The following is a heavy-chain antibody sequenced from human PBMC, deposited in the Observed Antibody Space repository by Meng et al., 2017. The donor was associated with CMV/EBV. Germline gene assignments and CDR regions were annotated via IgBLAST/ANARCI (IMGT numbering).Heavy chain of an antibody. Sequence: GGSLKISCAASGFTFSSYSMNWVRQAPGKGLEWVSSISSSSSYIYYADSVKGRFTISRDNAKNSLYLQMNSLRAEDTAVYYCARVNIVVVPAAIDGSSFSYYGMDVWGQGTTVTVSS. CDR3: ARVNIVVVPAAIDGSSFSYYGMDV. V-gene: IGHV3-21*01. D-gene: IGHD2-2*01. CDR2: ISSSSSYI. J-gene: IGHJ6*02. CDR1: GFTFSSYS.